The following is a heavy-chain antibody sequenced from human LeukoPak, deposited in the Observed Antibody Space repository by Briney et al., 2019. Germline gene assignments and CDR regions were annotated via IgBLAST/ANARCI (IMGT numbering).Heavy chain of an antibody. CDR1: GFTFSSYW. D-gene: IGHD5-18*01. J-gene: IGHJ4*02. CDR2: IKQDGSEK. Sequence: PGGSLRLSCAASGFTFSSYWMSWVRQAPGKGLEWVANIKQDGSEKYYVDSVKGRFTISRDNAKNSLYLQMNSLRAEDTAVYYCARGGDTAMVYYFDYWGQGTLVTVSS. CDR3: ARGGDTAMVYYFDY. V-gene: IGHV3-7*01.